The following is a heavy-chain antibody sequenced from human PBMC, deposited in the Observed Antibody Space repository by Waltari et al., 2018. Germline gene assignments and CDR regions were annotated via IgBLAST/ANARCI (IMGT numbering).Heavy chain of an antibody. D-gene: IGHD4-17*01. J-gene: IGHJ4*02. CDR3: AKSGYGDYALDY. CDR2: ISGSGGST. CDR1: GFTFSSYA. Sequence: EVQLLESGGGLVQPGGSLRLSCAASGFTFSSYAMSWVRQAPGTGVEWVSAISGSGGSTYYADSVKGRFTISRDNSKNTLYLQMNSLRAEDTAVYYCAKSGYGDYALDYWGQGTLVTVSS. V-gene: IGHV3-23*01.